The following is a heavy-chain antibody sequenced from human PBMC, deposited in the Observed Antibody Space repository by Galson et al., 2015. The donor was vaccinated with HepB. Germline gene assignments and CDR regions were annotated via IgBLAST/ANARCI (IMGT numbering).Heavy chain of an antibody. CDR2: ISSSGHFT. CDR3: AYDCPRGGSTCYSSGDY. J-gene: IGHJ4*02. Sequence: SLRLSCATSGFTFSDYYMAWVRQAPGNGLEWVSYISSSGHFTNTEDALKGRFFLSRDTAKTSLYLHINSLRAEDTAVYYCAYDCPRGGSTCYSSGDYWGQGTLVTVSS. D-gene: IGHD2-15*01. V-gene: IGHV3-11*06. CDR1: GFTFSDYY.